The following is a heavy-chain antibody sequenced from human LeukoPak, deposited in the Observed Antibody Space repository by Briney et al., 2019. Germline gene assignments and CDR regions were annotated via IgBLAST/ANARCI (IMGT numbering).Heavy chain of an antibody. CDR2: IYNDGSNK. J-gene: IGHJ4*02. Sequence: GRSLRLSCAASGFTFSSYSMRWVRQAPGKGPEWVAVIYNDGSNKYYADSVKGRFTIYRDNSKKTLYLQMKSLGAEDKAVYYCAKAETAMVQGPDYWGQGTLVTVSS. D-gene: IGHD5-18*01. CDR1: GFTFSSYS. CDR3: AKAETAMVQGPDY. V-gene: IGHV3-30*04.